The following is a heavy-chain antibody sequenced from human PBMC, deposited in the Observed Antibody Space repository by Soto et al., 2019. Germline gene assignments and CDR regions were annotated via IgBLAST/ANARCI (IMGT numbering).Heavy chain of an antibody. V-gene: IGHV1-46*01. CDR2: INPSGGST. CDR3: ARGSRSYYDSSGSQDY. D-gene: IGHD3-22*01. CDR1: GYTFTSYY. Sequence: ASVKVSCKASGYTFTSYYMHWVRQAPGQGLEWMGIINPSGGSTSYAQKFQGRVTMTRDTSTSTVYMELSSLRSEDTAVYYCARGSRSYYDSSGSQDYWGQGTLVTVSS. J-gene: IGHJ4*02.